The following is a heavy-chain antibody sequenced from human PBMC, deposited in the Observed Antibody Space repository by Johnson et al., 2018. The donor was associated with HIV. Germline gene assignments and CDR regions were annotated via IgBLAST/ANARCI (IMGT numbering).Heavy chain of an antibody. V-gene: IGHV3-13*01. D-gene: IGHD6-13*01. CDR2: IGTAGDT. CDR3: ARADSSSSPWMGLDI. Sequence: VQLVESGGGLVQPGGSLRLSCAASGFTFSSYDMHWVRQATGKGLEWVSAIGTAGDTYYPGSVEGRFTISRENAKNSLYLQMNSLRAEDTAVYYCARADSSSSPWMGLDIWGQGTMVTVSS. CDR1: GFTFSSYD. J-gene: IGHJ3*02.